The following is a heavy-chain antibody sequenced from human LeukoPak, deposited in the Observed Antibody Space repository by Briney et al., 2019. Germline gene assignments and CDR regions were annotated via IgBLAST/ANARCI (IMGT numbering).Heavy chain of an antibody. CDR2: IYYSGST. CDR1: GGSISSSSYY. J-gene: IGHJ6*03. Sequence: PSETLSLTCTVSGGSISSSSYYWGWIRQPPGKGLEWIGSIYYSGSTYYNPSLKSRVTISVDTSKNQFSLKLSSVTAADTAVYYCASQAAQYQLLVYYYHYMDVWGKGTTVTVSS. CDR3: ASQAAQYQLLVYYYHYMDV. D-gene: IGHD2-2*01. V-gene: IGHV4-39*01.